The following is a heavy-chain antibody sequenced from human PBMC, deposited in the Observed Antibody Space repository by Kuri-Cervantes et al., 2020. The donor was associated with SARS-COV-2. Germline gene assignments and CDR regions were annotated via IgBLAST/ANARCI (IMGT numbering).Heavy chain of an antibody. CDR1: GFTFSSYD. CDR2: IGTAGDT. Sequence: GGSLRLSCAASGFTFSSYDMHWVRQATGKGLEWVSAIGTAGDTYYPGSVKGRFTISRENAKNSLYLQMNSLRAGDTAVYYCAKGYYDILTGYYVRIFFLYWGQGTLVTVSS. V-gene: IGHV3-13*04. CDR3: AKGYYDILTGYYVRIFFLY. J-gene: IGHJ4*02. D-gene: IGHD3-9*01.